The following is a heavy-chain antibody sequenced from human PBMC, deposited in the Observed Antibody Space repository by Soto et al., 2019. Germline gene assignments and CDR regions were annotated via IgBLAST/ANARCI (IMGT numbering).Heavy chain of an antibody. D-gene: IGHD4-17*01. Sequence: GGSLRLSCAASGFTFSSYWMSWVRQAPGKGLEWVANIKQDGSEKYYVDSVKGRFTIFRDNAKNSLYLQMNSLRDEDTAVYYCARGSRYGDNSYFYNGMDVWGQGTTVTVSS. CDR2: IKQDGSEK. J-gene: IGHJ6*02. V-gene: IGHV3-7*01. CDR1: GFTFSSYW. CDR3: ARGSRYGDNSYFYNGMDV.